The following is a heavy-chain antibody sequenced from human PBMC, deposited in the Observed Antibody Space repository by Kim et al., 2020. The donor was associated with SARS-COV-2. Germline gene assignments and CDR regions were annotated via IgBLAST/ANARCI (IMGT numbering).Heavy chain of an antibody. Sequence: GGSLRLSCAASGFTVNSNYMSWVRQGPGKGLEWVSVIYSGGNTYYADSVKGRFTISRDNSKNTLYLQMNSLRAEDTAVYYCSSARSGSYLFDYCGQGTLVTVSS. CDR1: GFTVNSNY. J-gene: IGHJ4*02. CDR2: IYSGGNT. D-gene: IGHD3-10*01. V-gene: IGHV3-53*01. CDR3: SSARSGSYLFDY.